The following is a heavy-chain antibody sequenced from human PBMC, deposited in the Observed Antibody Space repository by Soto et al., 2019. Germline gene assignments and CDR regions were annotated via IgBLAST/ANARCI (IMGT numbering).Heavy chain of an antibody. J-gene: IGHJ4*02. CDR2: ISSSSSYI. V-gene: IGHV3-21*01. CDR3: ARDIDYGDFPPFDY. Sequence: GGSLRLSCAASGFTSSSYSMNWVRQAPGKGLEWVSSISSSSSYIYYADSVKGRFTISRDNAKNSLYLQMNSLRAEDTAVYYCARDIDYGDFPPFDYWGQGTLVTVSS. D-gene: IGHD4-17*01. CDR1: GFTSSSYS.